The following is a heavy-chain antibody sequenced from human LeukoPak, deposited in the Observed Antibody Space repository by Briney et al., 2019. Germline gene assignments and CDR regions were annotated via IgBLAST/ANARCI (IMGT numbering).Heavy chain of an antibody. V-gene: IGHV3-7*03. Sequence: GGSLRLSCAASAFTFSSYWMSWVRQAPGNGLEWVANIDQDGSEKYYVESMKGRITISRDTAKNSLYLQMNSLRAEDTAVYYCARGEEHGSGTVHFDYWGQGTLVTVSS. CDR1: AFTFSSYW. CDR3: ARGEEHGSGTVHFDY. J-gene: IGHJ4*02. CDR2: IDQDGSEK. D-gene: IGHD3-10*01.